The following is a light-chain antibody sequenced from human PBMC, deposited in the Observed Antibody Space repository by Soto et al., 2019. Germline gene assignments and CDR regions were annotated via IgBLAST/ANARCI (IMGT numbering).Light chain of an antibody. J-gene: IGKJ4*01. CDR2: GAS. CDR3: QQYGSSPRT. V-gene: IGKV3-20*01. Sequence: EIVLTQSPGTLSLSRGERATLSCRASQSVSSNYLAWYQQKPGQAPRLLIYGASSRATGIPDRFSGSGSGTDFTLTISRLEPEDFAVYYCQQYGSSPRTFGGGTKVEIK. CDR1: QSVSSNY.